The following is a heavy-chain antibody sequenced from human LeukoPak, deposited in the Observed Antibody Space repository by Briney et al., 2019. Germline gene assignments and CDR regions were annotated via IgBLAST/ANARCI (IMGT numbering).Heavy chain of an antibody. CDR2: TYYRSKWYN. D-gene: IGHD4-23*01. J-gene: IGHJ4*02. Sequence: SQTLSLTCAISGDSVSSNSAAWNWMRQSPSRGLEWLGRTYYRSKWYNEYAVSVKSRITINPDTSKNQFSLHLNSVTPEDTAVYHCAGGYGGLDYWGQGTLVTVSS. V-gene: IGHV6-1*01. CDR3: AGGYGGLDY. CDR1: GDSVSSNSAA.